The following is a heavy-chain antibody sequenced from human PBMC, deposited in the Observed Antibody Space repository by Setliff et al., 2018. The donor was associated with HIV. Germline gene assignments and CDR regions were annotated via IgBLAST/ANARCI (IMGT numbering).Heavy chain of an antibody. J-gene: IGHJ5*02. CDR2: VNHSRAA. CDR1: GESLSGYY. Sequence: PSENLSLTCAVYGESLSGYYWSWIRQPPGKGLEWVGEVNHSRAANYNPSLQSRLTVSVDTSKNQFSLKLSSVTAADTAMYYCVRGGDSSSWYWGRWFDPWGQGTLVTVSS. V-gene: IGHV4-34*01. D-gene: IGHD6-13*01. CDR3: VRGGDSSSWYWGRWFDP.